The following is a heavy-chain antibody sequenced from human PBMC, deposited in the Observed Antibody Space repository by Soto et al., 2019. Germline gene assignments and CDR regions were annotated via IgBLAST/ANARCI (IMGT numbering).Heavy chain of an antibody. CDR3: ARRPDAFDI. Sequence: GGSLRLSCTTSTLRFSDHTMSWVRQAPGKGLEWVSDINNSGHYAYYADSVKGRFTISRDNSKNTMLLQMNNLRVEDTAMYYCARRPDAFDIWGQGTMVTVSS. CDR2: INNSGHYA. V-gene: IGHV3-23*01. CDR1: TLRFSDHT. J-gene: IGHJ3*02.